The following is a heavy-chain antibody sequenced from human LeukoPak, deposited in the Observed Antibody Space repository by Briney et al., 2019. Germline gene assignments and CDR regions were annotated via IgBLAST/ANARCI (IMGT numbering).Heavy chain of an antibody. J-gene: IGHJ3*02. CDR2: ISGSGGST. Sequence: PGGSLRLSWAASGFTFSSYAMSWVRQAPGKGREGVSGISGSGGSTYYADSVKGRFTISRDNSKNTLYLQMNSLRAEDTAVYYCANQNDILTGYYGGAFDIWGQGTMVTVSS. D-gene: IGHD3-9*01. CDR1: GFTFSSYA. V-gene: IGHV3-23*01. CDR3: ANQNDILTGYYGGAFDI.